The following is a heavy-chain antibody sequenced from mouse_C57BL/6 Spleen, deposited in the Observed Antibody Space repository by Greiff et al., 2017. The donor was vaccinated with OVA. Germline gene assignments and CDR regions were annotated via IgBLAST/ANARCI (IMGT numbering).Heavy chain of an antibody. V-gene: IGHV1-82*01. CDR1: GYAFSSSW. J-gene: IGHJ2*01. CDR3: ARGGTTAGDY. Sequence: QVQLQQSGPELVKPGASVKISCKASGYAFSSSWMNWVKQRPGKGLEWIGRIYPGDGDTNYNGKFKGKATLTADKSSSTAYMQLSSLTSEDSAVYFCARGGTTAGDYWGQGTTLTVSS. CDR2: IYPGDGDT. D-gene: IGHD1-2*01.